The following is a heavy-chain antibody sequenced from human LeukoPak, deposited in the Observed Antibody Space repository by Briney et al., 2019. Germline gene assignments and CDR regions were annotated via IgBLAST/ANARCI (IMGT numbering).Heavy chain of an antibody. Sequence: SETLFLTCTVSGGSIRSTSYSWGWIRQPPGKGLEWIGSIYYSGSTYYNPSLKSRVTISVDTSKNQFSLKLSSVTAADTAVYYCGRLFYDFWSGHYYYYMDVWGKGTMVTVSS. CDR1: GGSIRSTSYS. CDR2: IYYSGST. CDR3: GRLFYDFWSGHYYYYMDV. D-gene: IGHD3-3*01. J-gene: IGHJ6*03. V-gene: IGHV4-39*01.